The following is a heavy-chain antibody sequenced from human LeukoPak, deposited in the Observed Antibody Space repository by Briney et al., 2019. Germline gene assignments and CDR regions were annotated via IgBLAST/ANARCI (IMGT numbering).Heavy chain of an antibody. CDR1: GYTFTGYY. D-gene: IGHD5-18*01. V-gene: IGHV1-2*06. CDR2: IKANRGGT. Sequence: GASVKVSCEASGYTFTGYYMHWVRQAPGQGLEWRGRIKANRGGTNYAQKFQGRVTTTRDTSISTAYMELSRLRSDDTAVYYCACLAMANYYYMDVWGKGTTVTVSS. J-gene: IGHJ6*03. CDR3: ACLAMANYYYMDV.